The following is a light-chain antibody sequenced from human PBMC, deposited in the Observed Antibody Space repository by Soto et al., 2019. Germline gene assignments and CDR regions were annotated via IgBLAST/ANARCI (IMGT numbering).Light chain of an antibody. CDR2: GNN. J-gene: IGLJ1*01. CDR3: QAYDSSLSGSDV. CDR1: SSNIGAGYD. V-gene: IGLV1-40*01. Sequence: QSVLTQPPSASGAPGQRVTISCTGSSSNIGAGYDVHWYQQLPGTAPKLLIYGNNNRPSGVPDRFSGSKSGTSASLAITGLQAEDEADYYCQAYDSSLSGSDVFGTGTKLTVL.